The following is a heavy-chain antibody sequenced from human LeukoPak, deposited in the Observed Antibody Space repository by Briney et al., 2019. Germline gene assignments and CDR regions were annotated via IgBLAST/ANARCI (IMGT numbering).Heavy chain of an antibody. CDR3: ARAGGVQSSRDWFDP. J-gene: IGHJ5*02. CDR1: GGSISSGGYS. Sequence: SETLSLTCAVSGGSISSGGYSWSWIRQPPGKGLEWIGYIYHSGSTYYNPSLKSRVTISVDRSKNRFSLKLSSVTAADTAVYYCARAGGVQSSRDWFDPWGQGTLVTVSS. D-gene: IGHD3-10*01. V-gene: IGHV4-30-2*01. CDR2: IYHSGST.